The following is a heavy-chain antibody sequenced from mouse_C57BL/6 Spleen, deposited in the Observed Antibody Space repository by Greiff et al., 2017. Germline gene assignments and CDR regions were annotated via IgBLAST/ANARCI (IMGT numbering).Heavy chain of an antibody. D-gene: IGHD2-4*01. CDR1: GYTFTSYW. CDR2: IDPSDSET. CDR3: ARRGLRQEVLDY. J-gene: IGHJ2*01. V-gene: IGHV1-52*01. Sequence: QVQLQQPGAELVRPGSSVKLSCKASGYTFTSYWMHWVKQRPIQGLEWIGNIDPSDSETHYNQKFKDKATLTVDKSSSTAYMQLSSLTSEDSAVYYCARRGLRQEVLDYWGQGTTLTVSS.